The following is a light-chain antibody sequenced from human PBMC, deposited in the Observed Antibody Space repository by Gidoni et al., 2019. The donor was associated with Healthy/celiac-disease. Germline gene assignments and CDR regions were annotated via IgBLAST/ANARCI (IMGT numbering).Light chain of an antibody. V-gene: IGKV1-5*03. CDR3: QQYKIYPVG. CDR1: QSISSW. CDR2: KAS. J-gene: IGKJ2*03. Sequence: DLQMPHPPSTLSASVGDRVTITCRASQSISSWLAWYQQKPGKAPKLLIYKASSLDSGVPSRLNGSGYGIEFNVTISSLQHDDFATYYCQQYKIYPVGFGQXTKLEIK.